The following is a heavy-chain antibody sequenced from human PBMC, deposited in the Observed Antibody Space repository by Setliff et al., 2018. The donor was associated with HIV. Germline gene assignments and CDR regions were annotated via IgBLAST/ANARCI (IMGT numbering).Heavy chain of an antibody. D-gene: IGHD2-21*01. V-gene: IGHV4-39*01. CDR3: ARHDSRGPRSAFDL. CDR2: IYYSGST. CDR1: GGSISSSSYY. Sequence: SETLSLTCTVSGGSISSSSYYGGWIRQPPGKGLEWIGSIYYSGSTYYNPSLKSRVTISVDTSKNQFSLKLSSVTAADTAVYYCARHDSRGPRSAFDLWGRGTMVTVSS. J-gene: IGHJ3*01.